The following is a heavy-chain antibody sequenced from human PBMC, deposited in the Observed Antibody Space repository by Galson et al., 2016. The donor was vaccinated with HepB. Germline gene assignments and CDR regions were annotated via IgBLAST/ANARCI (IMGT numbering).Heavy chain of an antibody. Sequence: SLRLSCAASGFSFSDYAMTWVRQAPGRGLEWVSAISASGISTYYADSVKGRFTISRDNSKSTLYLEMNSLRAEDTAVYYCARNLESSSWFYYFDYLGQGTLVTVSS. CDR1: GFSFSDYA. D-gene: IGHD6-13*01. J-gene: IGHJ4*02. CDR2: ISASGIST. V-gene: IGHV3-23*01. CDR3: ARNLESSSWFYYFDY.